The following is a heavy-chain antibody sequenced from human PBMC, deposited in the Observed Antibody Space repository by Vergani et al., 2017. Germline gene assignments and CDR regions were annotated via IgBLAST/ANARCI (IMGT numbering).Heavy chain of an antibody. V-gene: IGHV1-69*02. CDR2: IIPILGIA. Sequence: QVQLVQSGAEVKKPGSSVKVSCKASGGTFSSYTISWVRQAPGQGLEWMGRIIPILGIANYAQKFQGRVTITADKSTSTAYMELSSLRSEYTAGYYCARGAIAAACTGYWGQGTLVTVSS. CDR1: GGTFSSYT. CDR3: ARGAIAAACTGY. D-gene: IGHD6-13*01. J-gene: IGHJ4*02.